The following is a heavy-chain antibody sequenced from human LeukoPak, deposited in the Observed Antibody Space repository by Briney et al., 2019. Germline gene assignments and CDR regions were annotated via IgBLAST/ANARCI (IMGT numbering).Heavy chain of an antibody. Sequence: QSGGSLRLSCAASGFTFSNYGMIWVRQAPGKGLDWVSIIGDSGFTTYYGDSVKGRFVTSRDNSGNTLYLRMNSLRAEDTAVYYCAKRSRTYDYFDNWGQGTLVTVSS. CDR2: IGDSGFTT. CDR1: GFTFSNYG. CDR3: AKRSRTYDYFDN. D-gene: IGHD3-16*01. J-gene: IGHJ4*02. V-gene: IGHV3-23*01.